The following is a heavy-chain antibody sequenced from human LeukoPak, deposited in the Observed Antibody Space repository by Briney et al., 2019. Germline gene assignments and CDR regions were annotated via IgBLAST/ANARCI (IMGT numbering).Heavy chain of an antibody. D-gene: IGHD3-3*01. CDR3: AREGTYPDFWSGYFEY. CDR1: GLTFSIYA. Sequence: GGSLRLSCSASGLTFSIYALNWVRQTPARGLEWLGFPSSDGSYDQYRESVRGRFSISRDNSKNTLYLEMNSLTVDDTGVYYCAREGTYPDFWSGYFEYWGQGTLAIVSS. J-gene: IGHJ4*02. V-gene: IGHV3-30*04. CDR2: PSSDGSYD.